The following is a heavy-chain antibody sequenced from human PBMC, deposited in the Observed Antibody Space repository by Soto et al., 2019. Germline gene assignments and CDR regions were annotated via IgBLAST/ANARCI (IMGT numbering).Heavy chain of an antibody. D-gene: IGHD6-13*01. CDR2: IDPSDSYT. CDR1: GYSVTSYC. V-gene: IGHV5-10-1*01. J-gene: IGHJ6*02. CDR3: ARRLAAAGTYYYYGMDV. Sequence: PCESLKLSCQGSGYSVTSYCIGWVRQMPGKGLEWMGRIDPSDSYTNYSPSFQGHVTISADKSISTAYLQWSSLKASDTAMYYCARRLAAAGTYYYYGMDVWGQGTTVTVSS.